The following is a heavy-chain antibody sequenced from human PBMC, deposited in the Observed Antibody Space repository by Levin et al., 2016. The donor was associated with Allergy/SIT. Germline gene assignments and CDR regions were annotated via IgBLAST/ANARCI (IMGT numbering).Heavy chain of an antibody. CDR3: ARDSGYFDY. J-gene: IGHJ4*02. CDR1: GFTFSSYA. CDR2: ISYDGSNK. V-gene: IGHV3-30-3*01. D-gene: IGHD3-22*01. Sequence: GGSLRLSCAASGFTFSSYAMHWVRQAPGKGLEWVAVISYDGSNKYYADSVKGRFTISRDNSKNTLYLQMNSLRAEDTAVYYCARDSGYFDYWGQGTLVTVSS.